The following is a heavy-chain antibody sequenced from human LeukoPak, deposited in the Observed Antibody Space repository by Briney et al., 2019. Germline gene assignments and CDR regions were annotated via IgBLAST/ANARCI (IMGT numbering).Heavy chain of an antibody. CDR3: ARGEKPYDY. CDR2: INAYNGTT. D-gene: IGHD1-26*01. CDR1: GYTFTYYV. J-gene: IGHJ4*02. Sequence: ASVKVSCKTSGYTFTYYVISWVRQAPGQGLEWMGWINAYNGTTHDAQKFQGRVTMTTDTSTSTAYMELRSLRSDDTAVYYCARGEKPYDYWGQGTLVSVSS. V-gene: IGHV1-18*01.